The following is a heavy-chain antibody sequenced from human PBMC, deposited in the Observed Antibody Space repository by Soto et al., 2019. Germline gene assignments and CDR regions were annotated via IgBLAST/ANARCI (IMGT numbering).Heavy chain of an antibody. CDR1: GVSISSYY. J-gene: IGHJ4*02. CDR2: IYYSGST. V-gene: IGHV4-59*08. Sequence: SETLSLTCTVSGVSISSYYWSWIRQPPGKGLEWIGYIYYSGSTNYNPSLKSRVTISVDTSKNQFSLKLSSVTAADTAVYYCARHSRSDSYAPIYQDWGQGTLVTVSS. D-gene: IGHD5-18*01. CDR3: ARHSRSDSYAPIYQD.